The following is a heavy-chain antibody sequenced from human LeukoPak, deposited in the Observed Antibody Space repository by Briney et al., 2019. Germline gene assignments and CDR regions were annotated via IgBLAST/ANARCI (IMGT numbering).Heavy chain of an antibody. CDR3: ARGFGRYCSGGSCTDY. CDR2: MKPNSGNT. J-gene: IGHJ4*02. Sequence: ASVKVSCKASGYTFTSYDINWVRQATGQGLEWMGWMKPNSGNTGYAQKFQGRVTMTRNTSISTAYMELSSLRSEDTAVYYCARGFGRYCSGGSCTDYWGQGTLVTVSS. D-gene: IGHD2-15*01. V-gene: IGHV1-8*01. CDR1: GYTFTSYD.